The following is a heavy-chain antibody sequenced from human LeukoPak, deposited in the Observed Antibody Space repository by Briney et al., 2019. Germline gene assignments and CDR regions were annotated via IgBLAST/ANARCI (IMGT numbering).Heavy chain of an antibody. D-gene: IGHD4-23*01. CDR2: ISAYNGNT. CDR1: GYTFTSYG. Sequence: ASVKVSCKASGYTFTSYGISWVRQAPGQGLEWMGWISAYNGNTNYAQKLQGRVTMTTDTSTSTAYMELRSLRSDDTAVYCCARVGADGGNPDGYYYYYYMDVWGKGTTVTVSS. J-gene: IGHJ6*03. V-gene: IGHV1-18*01. CDR3: ARVGADGGNPDGYYYYYYMDV.